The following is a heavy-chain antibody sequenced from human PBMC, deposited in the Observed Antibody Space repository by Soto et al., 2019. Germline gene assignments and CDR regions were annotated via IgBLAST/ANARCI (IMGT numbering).Heavy chain of an antibody. CDR3: ARTRTYGRAFDI. CDR2: INHSGST. CDR1: GGSFSGYY. D-gene: IGHD4-17*01. J-gene: IGHJ3*02. V-gene: IGHV4-34*01. Sequence: QVQLQQWGAGLLKPSETLSLTCAVYGGSFSGYYWSWIRQPPGKGLEWIGEINHSGSTNYNPSLKNRVTISVDTSKNQCSLKLSSVTAADTAVYYCARTRTYGRAFDIWGQGTMVTVST.